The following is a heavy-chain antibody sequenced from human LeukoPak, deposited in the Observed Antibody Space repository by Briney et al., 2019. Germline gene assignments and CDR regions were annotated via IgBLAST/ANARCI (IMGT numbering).Heavy chain of an antibody. CDR1: GFTFRSYG. Sequence: PGGSLRLSCAGSGFTFRSYGMSWARQAPGKGLEWVSGISGSGGSTYYADSVKGRFTISRDNAKNSLYLQMNSLRAEDTAVYYCAREWAGYYEVDYWGQGTLVTVSS. CDR2: ISGSGGST. D-gene: IGHD3/OR15-3a*01. V-gene: IGHV3-23*01. CDR3: AREWAGYYEVDY. J-gene: IGHJ4*02.